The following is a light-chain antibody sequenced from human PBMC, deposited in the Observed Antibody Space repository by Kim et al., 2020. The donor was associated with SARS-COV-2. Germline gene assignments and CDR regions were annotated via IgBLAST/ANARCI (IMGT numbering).Light chain of an antibody. CDR1: VSNIGSNT. V-gene: IGLV1-44*01. Sequence: PVQSATTSCSRSVSNIGSNTVNWYQQLPGPAPELLIYDNNQRPSGVPDRFSGSKSGTSASLAISGLQSEDEADYYCAAWEDSLNGPLGGGTKVTVL. CDR2: DNN. CDR3: AAWEDSLNGP. J-gene: IGLJ2*01.